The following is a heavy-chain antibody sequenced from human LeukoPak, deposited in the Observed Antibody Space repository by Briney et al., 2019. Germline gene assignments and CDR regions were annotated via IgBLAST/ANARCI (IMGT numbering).Heavy chain of an antibody. J-gene: IGHJ3*02. CDR2: ISSSGSTI. CDR3: ARRTSYDFWSGPGYAFDI. Sequence: GGSLRLSCAASGFTFSDYYMSWIRQAPGKGLEWVSYISSSGSTIYYADSVKGRFTISRDNAKNSLYLQMNSLRAEDTAVYYCARRTSYDFWSGPGYAFDIWGQGTMVTVSS. D-gene: IGHD3-3*01. CDR1: GFTFSDYY. V-gene: IGHV3-11*04.